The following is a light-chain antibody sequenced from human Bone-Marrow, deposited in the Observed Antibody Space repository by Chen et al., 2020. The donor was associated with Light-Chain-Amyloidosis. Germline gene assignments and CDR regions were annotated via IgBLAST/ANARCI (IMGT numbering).Light chain of an antibody. V-gene: IGKV4-1*01. Sequence: DIVMTQSPDSLAVSLGERATINCKASQSFLYSSNNKNFLAWYQQKAGQPPKLLIYWASTRESGIPDRFSGSGSGTDFTLTISSLQAEDVAVYYCQQYFGSLFSFGQGTRLEIK. J-gene: IGKJ5*01. CDR2: WAS. CDR1: QSFLYSSNNKNF. CDR3: QQYFGSLFS.